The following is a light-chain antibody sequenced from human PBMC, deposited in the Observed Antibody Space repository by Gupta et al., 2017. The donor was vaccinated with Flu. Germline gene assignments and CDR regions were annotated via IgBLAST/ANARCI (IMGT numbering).Light chain of an antibody. V-gene: IGKV4-1*01. J-gene: IGKJ1*01. Sequence: DIVMTQSPDSLAVSLGERATINCKSSQSGLYSSKNKNYLAWYQQKPGQPPKLLIYWASTRESGVPDRFSGSGSGTDFTLTISSLQAEDVAVYYCQQEDSTPLAFGQGTKVEIK. CDR2: WAS. CDR1: QSGLYSSKNKNY. CDR3: QQEDSTPLA.